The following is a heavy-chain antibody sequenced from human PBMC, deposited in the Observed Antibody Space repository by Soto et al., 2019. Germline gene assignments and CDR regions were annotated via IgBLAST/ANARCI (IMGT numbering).Heavy chain of an antibody. J-gene: IGHJ6*02. CDR2: IYTSGST. V-gene: IGHV4-4*07. Sequence: KTSETLSLTCTVSGGSISSYYWSWIRQPAGKGLEWIGRIYTSGSTNYNPSLKSRVTMSVDTSKNQFSLKLSSVTAADTAVYYCARDTPYYYDSSGYGYYGMDVWGQGTTVTVSS. D-gene: IGHD3-22*01. CDR1: GGSISSYY. CDR3: ARDTPYYYDSSGYGYYGMDV.